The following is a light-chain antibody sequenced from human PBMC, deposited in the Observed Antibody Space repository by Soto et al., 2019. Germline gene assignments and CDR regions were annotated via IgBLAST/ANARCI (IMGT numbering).Light chain of an antibody. CDR2: KAS. J-gene: IGKJ1*01. CDR1: QSISSW. Sequence: DIQMTQSPSTLSASVGDRVTITCRASQSISSWLAWYQQKPGKAPKLLIYKASSLESGVPSRFSGSGSGTEFTLNISSLQHDDFATYYCQQYNSYPGTFGQGTKVEIK. V-gene: IGKV1-5*03. CDR3: QQYNSYPGT.